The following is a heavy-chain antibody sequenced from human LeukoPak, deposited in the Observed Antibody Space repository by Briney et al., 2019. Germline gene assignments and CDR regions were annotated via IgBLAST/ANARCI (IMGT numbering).Heavy chain of an antibody. D-gene: IGHD6-13*01. Sequence: SETLSLTCTVSGGSISSSSYYWGWIRQPPGKGLEWIGSIYYSGSTYYNPALKSRFTISVDTSKNQFSLKLSSVTAADTAVYYCARARSLYSSSWQYYFDYWGQGTLVTVSS. CDR3: ARARSLYSSSWQYYFDY. CDR1: GGSISSSSYY. CDR2: IYYSGST. V-gene: IGHV4-39*07. J-gene: IGHJ4*02.